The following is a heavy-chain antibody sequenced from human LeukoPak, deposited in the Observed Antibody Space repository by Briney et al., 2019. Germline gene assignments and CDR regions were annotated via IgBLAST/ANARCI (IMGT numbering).Heavy chain of an antibody. CDR3: SRLNSVAGIDF. J-gene: IGHJ4*02. D-gene: IGHD6-19*01. CDR1: GFTFSSAW. Sequence: GGSLRLSCAASGFTFSSAWLSWVRQAPGQGLEWVGHIKSKTDGGTADYAAPVKGRFTISRDDSRNTLYLQINSLRTEDTAVYYCSRLNSVAGIDFWGQGTLVTVSS. CDR2: IKSKTDGGTA. V-gene: IGHV3-15*01.